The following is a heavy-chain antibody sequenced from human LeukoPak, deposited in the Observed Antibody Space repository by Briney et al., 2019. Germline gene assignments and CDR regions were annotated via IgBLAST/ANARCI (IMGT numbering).Heavy chain of an antibody. J-gene: IGHJ4*02. V-gene: IGHV3-23*01. CDR1: GFTFSSYD. Sequence: GGSLRLSCAASGFTFSSYDMSWVAQAPGSGLEWFSGITGSGGSTYYADSVKGRFTISRDNSKNTLYLQMNSLRAEDTAVYYCAKFYDISTGYFDCWGQGTLVTVSS. D-gene: IGHD3-9*01. CDR2: ITGSGGST. CDR3: AKFYDISTGYFDC.